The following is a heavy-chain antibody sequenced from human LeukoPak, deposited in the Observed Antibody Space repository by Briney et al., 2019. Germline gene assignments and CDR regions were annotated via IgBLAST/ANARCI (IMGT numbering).Heavy chain of an antibody. CDR1: GFTFSSYA. D-gene: IGHD1-26*01. J-gene: IGHJ6*02. CDR2: ISYDGSNK. CDR3: ARDIGWELLPDYYYGMDV. Sequence: PGRSLRLSCAASGFTFSSYAMHWVRQAPGKGLEWVAVISYDGSNKYYADSVKGRFTISRDNSKNTLYLQMNSLRAEDTAVYYCARDIGWELLPDYYYGMDVWGQGTTVTVSS. V-gene: IGHV3-30-3*01.